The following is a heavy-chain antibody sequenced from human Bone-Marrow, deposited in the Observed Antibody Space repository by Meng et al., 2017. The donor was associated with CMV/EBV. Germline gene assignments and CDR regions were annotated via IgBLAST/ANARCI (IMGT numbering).Heavy chain of an antibody. D-gene: IGHD2-2*01. Sequence: ASVKVSCKASGGTFSSYAISWVRQAPGQGLEWMGLIKPNSGDTNYAQEFQGRVTMTRDTSISTAYMELSRLASDDTAVYYCARGARSCSSTSCYPSPLGYWGQGTRVTGSS. CDR2: IKPNSGDT. J-gene: IGHJ4*02. CDR3: ARGARSCSSTSCYPSPLGY. CDR1: GGTFSSYA. V-gene: IGHV1-2*02.